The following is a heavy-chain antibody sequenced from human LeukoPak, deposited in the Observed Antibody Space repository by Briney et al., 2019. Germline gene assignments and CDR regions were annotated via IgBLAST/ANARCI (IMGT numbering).Heavy chain of an antibody. CDR3: ARGVGERSYHGWFDP. Sequence: ASVKVSCKASGYTFTSYYMHWVRQAPGQGLEWMGIINPSGGSTSYAQKFQGRVTITRDTSTSTVYMELSSLRSEDTAVYYCARGVGERSYHGWFDPWGQGTLVTVSS. J-gene: IGHJ5*02. CDR2: INPSGGST. D-gene: IGHD3-16*02. V-gene: IGHV1-46*01. CDR1: GYTFTSYY.